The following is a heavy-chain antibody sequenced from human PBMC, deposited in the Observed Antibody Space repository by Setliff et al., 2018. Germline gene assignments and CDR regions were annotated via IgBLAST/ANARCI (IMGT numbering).Heavy chain of an antibody. CDR3: ARGGLRGPLNYYYYYMDV. J-gene: IGHJ6*03. CDR2: IIPILAIA. V-gene: IGHV1-69*10. CDR1: GYAFTSYG. Sequence: GASVKVSCKASGYAFTSYGISWVRQAPGQGLEWMGGIIPILAIANYAQKFQGRVTITADKSTSTAYMELSSLRSEDTAMYYCARGGLRGPLNYYYYYMDVWGKGTTVTVSS. D-gene: IGHD4-17*01.